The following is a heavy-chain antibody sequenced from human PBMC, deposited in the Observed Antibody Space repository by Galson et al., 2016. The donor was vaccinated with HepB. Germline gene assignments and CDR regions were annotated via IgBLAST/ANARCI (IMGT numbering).Heavy chain of an antibody. V-gene: IGHV3-30*18. CDR1: GLTFSSYG. J-gene: IGHJ6*02. CDR2: ILYDGSNK. CDR3: AKDRNRYDFYSMAV. D-gene: IGHD5-12*01. Sequence: SLRLSCAASGLTFSSYGMHWVRQAPGKGLEWVAVILYDGSNKYYADSVKGRFTISRDNSKNTLYLQMNSLRAEDTAVYYCAKDRNRYDFYSMAVWGQGTTVTVSS.